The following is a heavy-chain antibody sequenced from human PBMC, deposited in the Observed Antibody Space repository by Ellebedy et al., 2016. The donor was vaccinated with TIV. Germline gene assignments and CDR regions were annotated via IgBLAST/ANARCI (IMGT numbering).Heavy chain of an antibody. V-gene: IGHV3-23*01. CDR3: AKACPPVAATPPEYFDY. J-gene: IGHJ4*02. Sequence: GESLKISCAASGFTFSSYAMSWVRQAPGKGLEWVSGTSGSGGSTYYADSVKGRFTISRDNSKNTLYLQMNSLRAEDTAVYYCAKACPPVAATPPEYFDYWGQGTLVTVSS. CDR1: GFTFSSYA. CDR2: TSGSGGST. D-gene: IGHD2-15*01.